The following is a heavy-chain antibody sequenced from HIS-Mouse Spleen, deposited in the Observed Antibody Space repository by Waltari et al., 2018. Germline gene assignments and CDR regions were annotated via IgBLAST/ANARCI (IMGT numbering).Heavy chain of an antibody. J-gene: IGHJ3*02. CDR3: ARDFHDFWSGYYGGDKKHDAFDI. CDR2: IYTSGST. CDR1: GGSISSYY. V-gene: IGHV4-4*07. Sequence: QVQLQESGPGLVKPSETLSLTCTVSGGSISSYYWSWIRQPAGKGLEWIGRIYTSGSTNYNPPLKMRVPMSVDTSKNQFSLKLSSVTAADTAVYYCARDFHDFWSGYYGGDKKHDAFDIWGQGTMVTVSS. D-gene: IGHD3-3*01.